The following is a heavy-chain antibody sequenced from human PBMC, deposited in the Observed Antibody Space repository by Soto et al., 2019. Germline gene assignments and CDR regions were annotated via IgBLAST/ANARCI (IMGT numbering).Heavy chain of an antibody. CDR3: ARSYPGRVPRRADYCSPLDL. D-gene: IGHD2-21*02. CDR2: IGAARDP. V-gene: IGHV3-13*05. Sequence: PGGSLRLSCPASGFSFSAYDMHWVRQVPGKGLEWVSTIGAARDPYYTGAVKHRFTISREKARNSMFLHMNSVTVGDTAVTYCARSYPGRVPRRADYCSPLDLWCQGIMLTVSS. CDR1: GFSFSAYD. J-gene: IGHJ6*02.